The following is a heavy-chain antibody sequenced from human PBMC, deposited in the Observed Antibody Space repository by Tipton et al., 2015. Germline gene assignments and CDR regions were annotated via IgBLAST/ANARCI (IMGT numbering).Heavy chain of an antibody. CDR1: EVILTGDW. CDR3: VRDINGGYYDL. D-gene: IGHD3-10*01. CDR2: IGPDGSEK. V-gene: IGHV3-7*01. Sequence: SLRLSCEVSEVILTGDWMSWVRQSPGKGLEWVGQIGPDGSEKWYSDSMEGRFTISRDNAKNSVYLQMNRLRAQDTAIYYCVRDINGGYYDLWGQGTTVTVSP. J-gene: IGHJ3*01.